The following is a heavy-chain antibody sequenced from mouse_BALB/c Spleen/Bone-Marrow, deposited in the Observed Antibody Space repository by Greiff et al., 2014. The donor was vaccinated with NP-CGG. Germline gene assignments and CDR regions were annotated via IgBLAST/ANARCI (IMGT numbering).Heavy chain of an antibody. Sequence: QVQLQQSGSVLVRPGASVKLSCKASGYTFTSSWMHWAKQRPGQGLEWIGEIHPNSGNTNYNEKFKGKATLTVDTSSSTAYGDLSSLTSEDSAVYYCANYYGSSSYWGQGTTLTVSS. D-gene: IGHD1-1*01. J-gene: IGHJ2*01. CDR1: GYTFTSSW. CDR3: ANYYGSSSY. V-gene: IGHV1S130*01. CDR2: IHPNSGNT.